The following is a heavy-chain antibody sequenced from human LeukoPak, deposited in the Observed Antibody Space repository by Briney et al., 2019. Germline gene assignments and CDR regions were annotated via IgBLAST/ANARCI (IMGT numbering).Heavy chain of an antibody. CDR1: GFTFSGSA. Sequence: QTGGSLRLSCAASGFTFSGSAVHCVRQSSGKGLEWVGHIDKKDNLYTTAYAESVKGRFTISRDDSKDTALLHMDSLKTEDTALYYCTRDRGTYNWFDPWGQGTLVTVSS. V-gene: IGHV3-73*01. CDR2: IDKKDNLYTT. CDR3: TRDRGTYNWFDP. J-gene: IGHJ5*02.